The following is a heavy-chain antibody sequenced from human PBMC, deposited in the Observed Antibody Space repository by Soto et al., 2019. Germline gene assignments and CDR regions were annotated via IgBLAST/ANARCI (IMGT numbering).Heavy chain of an antibody. V-gene: IGHV3-11*01. J-gene: IGHJ5*02. Sequence: GGSLRLSCAASGFTFSDYYMCWIRQAPGKGLEWVSYISSSGSTIYYADSVKGRFTISRDNAKNSLYLQMNSLRAEDTAVYYCARDNFWSGLGFSWFDPWGQGTLVTVSS. CDR1: GFTFSDYY. CDR3: ARDNFWSGLGFSWFDP. D-gene: IGHD3-3*01. CDR2: ISSSGSTI.